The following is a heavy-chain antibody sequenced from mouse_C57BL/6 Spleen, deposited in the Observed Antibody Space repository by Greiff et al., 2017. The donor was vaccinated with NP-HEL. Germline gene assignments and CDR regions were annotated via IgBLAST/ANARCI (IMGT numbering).Heavy chain of an antibody. CDR2: ISYDGSN. CDR1: GYSITSGYY. J-gene: IGHJ2*01. V-gene: IGHV3-6*01. D-gene: IGHD3-2*02. Sequence: EVKLLESGPGLVKPSQSLSLTCSVTGYSITSGYYWNWIRQFPGNKLEWMGYISYDGSNNYNPSLKNRISITRDTSKNQFFLKLNSVTTEDTATYYCAAQATYYFDYWGQGTTLTVSS. CDR3: AAQATYYFDY.